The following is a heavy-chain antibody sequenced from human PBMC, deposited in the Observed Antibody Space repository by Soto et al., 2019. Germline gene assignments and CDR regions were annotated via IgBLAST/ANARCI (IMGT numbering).Heavy chain of an antibody. Sequence: GESLKISCKGSGYSFTSYWIGWVRQMPGKGLEWMGIIYPGDSDTRYSPSFQGQVTISADKSISTAYLQWSSLKASDTAMYYCASSQSYDYGHYESAIDIRGQGTMVTVSS. CDR3: ASSQSYDYGHYESAIDI. D-gene: IGHD4-17*01. CDR2: IYPGDSDT. J-gene: IGHJ3*02. CDR1: GYSFTSYW. V-gene: IGHV5-51*01.